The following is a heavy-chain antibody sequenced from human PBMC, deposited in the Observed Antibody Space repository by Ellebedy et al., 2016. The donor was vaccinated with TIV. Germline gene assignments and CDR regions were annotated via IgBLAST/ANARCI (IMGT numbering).Heavy chain of an antibody. V-gene: IGHV4-59*01. CDR1: GGSISSYY. Sequence: SETLSLTCTVSGGSISSYYWSWIRQPPGKGLEWIGYIYYSGSTNYNPSLKSRVTISVDTSKNQFSLKLSSVTAADTAVYYCARDGEVRWLPDYWGQGTLVTVSS. J-gene: IGHJ4*02. CDR2: IYYSGST. D-gene: IGHD5-24*01. CDR3: ARDGEVRWLPDY.